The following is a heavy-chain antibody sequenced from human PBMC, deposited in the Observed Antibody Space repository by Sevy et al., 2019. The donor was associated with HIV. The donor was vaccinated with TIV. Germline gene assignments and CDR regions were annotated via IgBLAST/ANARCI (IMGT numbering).Heavy chain of an antibody. CDR3: ARHRGGVVDY. D-gene: IGHD3-16*01. CDR2: ISSDGSST. CDR1: GFTFSSYW. Sequence: GGSLRLSCAASGFTFSSYWMHWVRQAPGKGLVWVSRISSDGSSTNYADSVKGRFTISRDHAKNTLYLQMNSLRAEDTAVYYCARHRGGVVDYCGQGTLVTV. V-gene: IGHV3-74*01. J-gene: IGHJ4*02.